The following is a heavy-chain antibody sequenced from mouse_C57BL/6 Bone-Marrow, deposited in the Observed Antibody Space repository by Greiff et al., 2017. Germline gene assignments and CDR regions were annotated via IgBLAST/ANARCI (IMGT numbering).Heavy chain of an antibody. Sequence: VQLNESGAELVRPGASVKLSCTASGFNIKDDYMHWVKQRPEQGLEWIGWIDPENGDTEYASKFQGKATITADTSSNTAYLQLSSLTSEDTAVYYCTPYDYEGPWFAYWGQGTLVTVSA. CDR2: IDPENGDT. J-gene: IGHJ3*01. CDR1: GFNIKDDY. D-gene: IGHD2-4*01. CDR3: TPYDYEGPWFAY. V-gene: IGHV14-4*01.